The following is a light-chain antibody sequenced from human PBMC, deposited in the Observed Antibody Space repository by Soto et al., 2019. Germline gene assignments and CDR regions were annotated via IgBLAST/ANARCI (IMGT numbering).Light chain of an antibody. CDR3: QSYDSSLYV. Sequence: QAVVTQPPSVSGAPGLRVTISCTGSSSNIGAGYDVHWYQQLPGTAPKLLIYDNNNRPSGVPDRFSGSKSATSASLAITGLQAEDEADYYCQSYDSSLYVSGTGTKVTVL. CDR1: SSNIGAGYD. J-gene: IGLJ1*01. V-gene: IGLV1-40*01. CDR2: DNN.